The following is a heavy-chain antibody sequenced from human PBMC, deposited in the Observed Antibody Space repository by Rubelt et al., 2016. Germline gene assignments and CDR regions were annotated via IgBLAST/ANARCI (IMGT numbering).Heavy chain of an antibody. CDR3: ARVIAVAGLDY. D-gene: IGHD6-19*01. CDR1: GFTLSSYW. Sequence: EVQLVESGGGLVKPGGSLRLSCAASGFTLSSYWMSWVRQAPGKGLEWVSSISSSSSYIYYADSVKGRFTISRDNAKNSLYLQMNSLRAEDTAVYYCARVIAVAGLDYWGQGTLVTVSS. V-gene: IGHV3-21*01. CDR2: ISSSSSYI. J-gene: IGHJ4*02.